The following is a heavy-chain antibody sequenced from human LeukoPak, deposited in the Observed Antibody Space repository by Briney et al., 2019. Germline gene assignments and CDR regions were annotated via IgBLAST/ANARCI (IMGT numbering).Heavy chain of an antibody. CDR2: IYYSGST. J-gene: IGHJ5*02. Sequence: SETLSLTCSVSGGSISSYYWSWLRQPPGKGLEWIGYIYYSGSTNYNPSLKSRVTISVDTSKNQFSLKLSSVTAADTAVYFCARDFWSGYYAWFDPWGQGTLVTVSS. CDR3: ARDFWSGYYAWFDP. CDR1: GGSISSYY. D-gene: IGHD3-3*01. V-gene: IGHV4-59*01.